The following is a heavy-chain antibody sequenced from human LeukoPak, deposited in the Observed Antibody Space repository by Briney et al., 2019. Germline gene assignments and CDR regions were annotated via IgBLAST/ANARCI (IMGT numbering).Heavy chain of an antibody. V-gene: IGHV4-59*01. CDR3: ARDRANYYYYYGMDV. D-gene: IGHD1-26*01. CDR1: GGSISSYY. CDR2: IYYSGST. Sequence: SETLSLTCTVSGGSISSYYWSWIRQPPGKGLEWIGYIYYSGSTNYNPSLKSRVTISVDTSKNQFSLKLSPVTAADTAVYYCARDRANYYYYYGMDVWGQGTTVTVSS. J-gene: IGHJ6*02.